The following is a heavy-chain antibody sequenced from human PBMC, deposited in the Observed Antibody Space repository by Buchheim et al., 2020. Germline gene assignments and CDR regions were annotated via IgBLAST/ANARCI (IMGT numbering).Heavy chain of an antibody. Sequence: EVQLVQSGGGLVQPGGSLRLSCAASGFTFSHYWFHWVRQGPGKGLVWVSRVNRDGSTTNYADSVKGRFTVSRDNAKNPLYLQMNGLRGEDTAVYYCAGATDCSGNSCYSFPYYGLDLWGQGTT. J-gene: IGHJ6*02. CDR3: AGATDCSGNSCYSFPYYGLDL. V-gene: IGHV3-74*01. CDR1: GFTFSHYW. D-gene: IGHD2-15*01. CDR2: VNRDGSTT.